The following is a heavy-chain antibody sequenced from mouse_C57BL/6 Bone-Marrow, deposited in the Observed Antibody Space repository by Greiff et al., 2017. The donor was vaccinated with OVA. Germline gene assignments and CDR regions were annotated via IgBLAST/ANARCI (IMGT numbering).Heavy chain of an antibody. J-gene: IGHJ1*03. Sequence: QVQLQQPGAELVMPGASVKLSCKASGYTFTSYWMHWVKQRPGQGLEWIGEIDPSDSYTNYTQKFKGKSTLTVDKSSSTAYMQLSSLTSEDSAVYYCARDHYYGSSGWYFDVWGTGTTVTVSS. CDR1: GYTFTSYW. CDR2: IDPSDSYT. CDR3: ARDHYYGSSGWYFDV. D-gene: IGHD1-1*01. V-gene: IGHV1-69*01.